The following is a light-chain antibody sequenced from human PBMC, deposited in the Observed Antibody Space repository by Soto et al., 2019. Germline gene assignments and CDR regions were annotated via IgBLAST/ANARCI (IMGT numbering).Light chain of an antibody. CDR3: LQSSSTPLT. Sequence: IHMTQSPSSLSAFVGDRVTLTCRASEAISHYLNWYQQKPGKAPKLLIYAASKLHSGVPSRFSGSGSGTDFTLTITSLQTEDFATYYCLQSSSTPLTFGGGTTVEVK. V-gene: IGKV1-39*01. J-gene: IGKJ4*01. CDR1: EAISHY. CDR2: AAS.